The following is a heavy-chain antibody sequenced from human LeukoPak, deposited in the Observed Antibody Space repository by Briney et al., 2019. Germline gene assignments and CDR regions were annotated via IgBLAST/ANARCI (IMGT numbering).Heavy chain of an antibody. Sequence: ASVKVSCKASGYTFTDYYLQWVRQAPGQGLEWMGWINPNSGGTNSAQKFQGRVTMTRDTSVSTAYMELSRLRSDDTAVYYCARDHCTSSGCYEYYYYGMDVWGQGTTVAVSS. CDR3: ARDHCTSSGCYEYYYYGMDV. V-gene: IGHV1-2*02. CDR2: INPNSGGT. J-gene: IGHJ6*02. CDR1: GYTFTDYY. D-gene: IGHD2-2*01.